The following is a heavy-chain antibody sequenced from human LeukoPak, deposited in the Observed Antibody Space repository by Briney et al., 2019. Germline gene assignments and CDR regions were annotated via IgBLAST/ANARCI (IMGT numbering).Heavy chain of an antibody. D-gene: IGHD4-17*01. CDR1: GYSISSGYY. CDR2: IYHSGST. J-gene: IGHJ3*02. V-gene: IGHV4-38-2*01. Sequence: SETLSLTCAVPGYSISSGYYCGWIRQPPGKGLEWIGSIYHSGSTYHNPSLKSRVTISVDTSKNQFSLKLSSVTAADTAVYYCAGSTVTTYQDAFDIWGQGTMVTVSS. CDR3: AGSTVTTYQDAFDI.